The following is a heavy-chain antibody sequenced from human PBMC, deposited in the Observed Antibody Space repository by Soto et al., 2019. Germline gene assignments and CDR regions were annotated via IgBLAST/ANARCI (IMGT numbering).Heavy chain of an antibody. D-gene: IGHD5-12*01. V-gene: IGHV1-69*13. J-gene: IGHJ5*02. CDR1: GGSVRSYA. CDR2: IIPIFGTA. Sequence: APVKIACKASGGSVRSYAISWVRQAPGQGLEWMGGIIPIFGTANYAQKFQGRVTITADESTSTAYMELSSLRSEDTAVYYCARDDQASGYEFHWFDPWGQGTLVNVSS. CDR3: ARDDQASGYEFHWFDP.